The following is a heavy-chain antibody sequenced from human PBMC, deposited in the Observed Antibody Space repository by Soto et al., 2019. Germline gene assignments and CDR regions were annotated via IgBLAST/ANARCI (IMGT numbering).Heavy chain of an antibody. CDR2: ISGSGGST. CDR1: GFTFSSYA. V-gene: IGHV3-23*01. J-gene: IGHJ5*02. CDR3: AKDQAYGSGSYYTDNWFDP. D-gene: IGHD3-10*01. Sequence: EVQLLESGGGLVQPGGSLRLSCAASGFTFSSYAMSWVRQAPGKGLEWVSAISGSGGSTYYADSVKGRFTISRDNSKNTRYLQMNSLRAEDTAVYYCAKDQAYGSGSYYTDNWFDPWGQGTLVTVSS.